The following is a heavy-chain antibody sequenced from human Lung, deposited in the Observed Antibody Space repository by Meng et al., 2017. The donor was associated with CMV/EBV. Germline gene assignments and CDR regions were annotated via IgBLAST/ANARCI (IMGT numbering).Heavy chain of an antibody. D-gene: IGHD2-2*01. J-gene: IGHJ6*02. CDR3: ARDAPYCSSTSCYYAYGLDV. CDR1: GFTFNNYW. V-gene: IGHV3-7*01. CDR2: IKQDGSEK. Sequence: SXAASGFTFNNYWMTWVHQAPGKGLEWVANIKQDGSEKYYVDSVKGRFTVSRDNAKTSLYLQMNSLRAEDTAVYYCARDAPYCSSTSCYYAYGLDVWGQGXTVTVSS.